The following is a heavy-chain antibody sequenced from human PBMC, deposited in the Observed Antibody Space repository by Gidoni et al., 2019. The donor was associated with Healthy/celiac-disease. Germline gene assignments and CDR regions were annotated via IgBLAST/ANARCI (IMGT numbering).Heavy chain of an antibody. CDR1: GFMFVNAW. CDR2: IKSKTDGGTT. J-gene: IGHJ6*02. V-gene: IGHV3-15*07. Sequence: EVQLVESGRGLVKPGGSLRLSCAAAGFMFVNAWMNWVRQAPGKGLEWVGGIKSKTDGGTTDYAAPVKGRFTISRDDSKNTLYLQMNSLKTEDTAVYYCQDYDFWSGTGMDVWGQGTTVTVSS. D-gene: IGHD3-3*01. CDR3: QDYDFWSGTGMDV.